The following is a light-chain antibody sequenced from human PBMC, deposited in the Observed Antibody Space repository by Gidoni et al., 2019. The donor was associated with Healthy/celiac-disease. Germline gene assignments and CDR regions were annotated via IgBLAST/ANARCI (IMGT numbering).Light chain of an antibody. CDR2: GAS. CDR1: QSVSSSS. Sequence: IVLTQSPGTLSLSQGERATLSCRASQSVSSSSLAWYQQKPGQAPRLLSYGASSRATGIPDRFSGSGSGTDFTLTISRLEPEDFAVYYCQQYGSSPRTFGQGTKVEIK. CDR3: QQYGSSPRT. J-gene: IGKJ1*01. V-gene: IGKV3-20*01.